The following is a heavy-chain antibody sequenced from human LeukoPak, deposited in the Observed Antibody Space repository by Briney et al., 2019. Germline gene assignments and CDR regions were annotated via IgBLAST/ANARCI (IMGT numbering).Heavy chain of an antibody. J-gene: IGHJ4*02. CDR2: IIPIFGTA. Sequence: SVKVSCKASGGTFSSYAISWVRQAPGQGLEWMGGIIPIFGTANYAQKFQGRVTMTRDTSTSTVYMELNSLRSEDTAVYYCARGAFVSCDYWGQGTLVTVSS. D-gene: IGHD5/OR15-5a*01. CDR1: GGTFSSYA. CDR3: ARGAFVSCDY. V-gene: IGHV1-69*05.